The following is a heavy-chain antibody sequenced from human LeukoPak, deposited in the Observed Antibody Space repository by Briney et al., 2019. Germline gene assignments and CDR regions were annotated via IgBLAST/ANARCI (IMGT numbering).Heavy chain of an antibody. Sequence: ASVKVSCKASGYTFTSYGISWVRQAPGQGLEWMGWISAYNGNTNYAQKFQGRVTITTDESTSTAYMELSSLRSEDTAVYYCARVVTDSSSWSSPVPAEYFQHWGQGTLVTVSS. D-gene: IGHD6-13*01. CDR3: ARVVTDSSSWSSPVPAEYFQH. J-gene: IGHJ1*01. CDR2: ISAYNGNT. CDR1: GYTFTSYG. V-gene: IGHV1-18*01.